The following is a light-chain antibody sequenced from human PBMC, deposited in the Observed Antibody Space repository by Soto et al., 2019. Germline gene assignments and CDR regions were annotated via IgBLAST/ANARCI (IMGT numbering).Light chain of an antibody. V-gene: IGKV3-11*01. CDR2: AAS. CDR3: QQRGSCPPT. J-gene: IGKJ5*01. CDR1: QSVSSN. Sequence: EIVMTQSPASLSVVPGERATLSCRASQSVSSNLACYQHKPGQAPRLLIYAASSRDTGVPDRFSGSRYGPDFPLTLSSLEPEAFGVYYCQQRGSCPPTFGQGKRL.